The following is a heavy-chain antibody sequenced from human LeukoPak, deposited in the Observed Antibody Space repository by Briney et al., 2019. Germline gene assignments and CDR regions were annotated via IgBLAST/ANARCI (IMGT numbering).Heavy chain of an antibody. V-gene: IGHV1-8*02. D-gene: IGHD6-13*01. CDR1: GYTFTGYY. J-gene: IGHJ6*03. CDR2: MNPNSGNT. CDR3: ARGYSSSHPSYYYYYMDV. Sequence: GASVTVSCKASGYTFTGYYMHWVRQAHGQGLEWMGWMNPNSGNTGYAQKFQGRVTMTRHTSISTAYMELSSLRSEDTAVYYCARGYSSSHPSYYYYYMDVWGKGTTVTISS.